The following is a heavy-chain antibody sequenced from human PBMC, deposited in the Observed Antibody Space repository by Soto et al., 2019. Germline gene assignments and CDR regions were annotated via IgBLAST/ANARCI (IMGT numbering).Heavy chain of an antibody. D-gene: IGHD3-22*01. Sequence: NPSETLSLTCAVSGNSISSTNWWSWVRQSPGKGLDWIGEIYHSGSTNYNPSLKSRVTISVDKSKNQFSLKLSSVTAADTAVYYCARDVGYHYDGSPSGQFDFWGQGTLVTVSS. CDR1: GNSISSTNW. CDR2: IYHSGST. J-gene: IGHJ4*02. V-gene: IGHV4-4*02. CDR3: ARDVGYHYDGSPSGQFDF.